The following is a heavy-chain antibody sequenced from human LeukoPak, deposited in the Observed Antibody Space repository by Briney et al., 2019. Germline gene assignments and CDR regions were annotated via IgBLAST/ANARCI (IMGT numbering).Heavy chain of an antibody. CDR3: SHRHNLGVTGPVVTFDS. D-gene: IGHD2-21*02. CDR2: IFWDDNE. CDR1: GFSLSTGGMG. Sequence: SGPTLVNPTQTLTLTCTFSGFSLSTGGMGVGWIRQPPGKALEWLAFIFWDDNEHYSPSLKNGLTITKDTSKNLVILTMTNMDPVDTATYYCSHRHNLGVTGPVVTFDSWGQGTLVTVSS. J-gene: IGHJ5*01. V-gene: IGHV2-5*02.